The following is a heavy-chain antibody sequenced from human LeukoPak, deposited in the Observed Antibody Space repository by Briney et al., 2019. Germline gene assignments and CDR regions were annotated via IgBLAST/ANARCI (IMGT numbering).Heavy chain of an antibody. V-gene: IGHV4-59*01. CDR1: GGSMSSYY. CDR2: IYYRGST. Sequence: PSETLSLTCTVCGGSMSSYYWRWIRQPPGKGLEWIGYIYYRGSTNYHPSLQSRITISVDTSKNQFSLKLSSVTAADTAVYYCARSGYSYGYGYFQHWGQGTLVTVSS. CDR3: ARSGYSYGYGYFQH. J-gene: IGHJ1*01. D-gene: IGHD5-18*01.